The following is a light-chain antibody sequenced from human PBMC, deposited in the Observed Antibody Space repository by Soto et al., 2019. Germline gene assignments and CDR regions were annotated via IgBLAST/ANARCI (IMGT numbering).Light chain of an antibody. CDR1: QSVGSY. Sequence: EIVMTQSPATLSVSPGERATLSCRASQSVGSYLAWYQQKPGQGPRLLIYATSASATGIPARFSGSGSGTEFPLTISSLQSEDFAFYYCQQSHKWPPTFGQGTKVDIK. J-gene: IGKJ1*01. CDR2: ATS. V-gene: IGKV3-15*01. CDR3: QQSHKWPPT.